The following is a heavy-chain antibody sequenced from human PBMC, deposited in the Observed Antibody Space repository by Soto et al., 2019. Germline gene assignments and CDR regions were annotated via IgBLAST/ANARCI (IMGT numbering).Heavy chain of an antibody. CDR2: ISKSDYT. J-gene: IGHJ4*02. Sequence: GASVKVSCKASGFAFNNYGINWVRQAPGKGLEWVSSISKSDYTYYSDSVKGRFTISRDNAKNSVSLQMNTLRVEDTAVYYCAREDSIIIPAVSDFWGQGTLVTVSS. V-gene: IGHV3-21*01. D-gene: IGHD2-2*01. CDR3: AREDSIIIPAVSDF. CDR1: GFAFNNYG.